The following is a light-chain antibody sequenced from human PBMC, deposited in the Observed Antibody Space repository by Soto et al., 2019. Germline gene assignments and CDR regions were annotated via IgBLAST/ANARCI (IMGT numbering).Light chain of an antibody. J-gene: IGKJ2*01. CDR2: GAS. Sequence: EVVMTQSPATLSVSPGEVATLSCRASQSIGNSLAWYQQKPGQTPRLLIYGASTRVTGVPARFSGSGSGTDCTLTITSLQSEDVEVYYCTRYNNWPEYTFGQGTKLDIK. V-gene: IGKV3-15*01. CDR3: TRYNNWPEYT. CDR1: QSIGNS.